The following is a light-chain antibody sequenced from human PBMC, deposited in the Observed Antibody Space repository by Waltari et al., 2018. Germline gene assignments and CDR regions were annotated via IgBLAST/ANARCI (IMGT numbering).Light chain of an antibody. CDR3: SSYTSSSTLGV. V-gene: IGLV2-14*01. CDR2: DVS. CDR1: SRDIGGYNY. Sequence: QSALTQPASVSGSPGQSITLSCTGPSRDIGGYNYVSWYQPNPGKAPRLMIYDVSNRPSGVSNRFSGSKSGNTASLTISGLQAEDEADYYCSSYTSSSTLGVFGTGTKVTVL. J-gene: IGLJ1*01.